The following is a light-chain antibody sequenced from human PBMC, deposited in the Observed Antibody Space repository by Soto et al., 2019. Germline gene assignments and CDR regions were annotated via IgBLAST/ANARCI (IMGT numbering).Light chain of an antibody. J-gene: IGKJ1*01. CDR1: ESIDSW. V-gene: IGKV1-5*03. CDR2: KAS. Sequence: DIQLTQSPSTLSASEGDRVTITCRASESIDSWLAWYQQKPGKAPKLLIYKASTLQGGVPSRFSGSGSGTEFTLTISSLQPDDFATFYCQQYVSSPWTFGQGTKVDI. CDR3: QQYVSSPWT.